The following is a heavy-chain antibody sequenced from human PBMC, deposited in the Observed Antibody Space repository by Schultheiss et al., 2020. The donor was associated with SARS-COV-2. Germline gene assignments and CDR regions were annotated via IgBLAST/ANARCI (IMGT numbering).Heavy chain of an antibody. D-gene: IGHD4-17*01. CDR3: ARDGPMTTVTTRENHYYYYGMDV. V-gene: IGHV3-30*04. CDR1: GFTFSSYA. Sequence: GGSLRLSCAASGFTFSSYAMHWVRQAPGKGLEWVAVISYDGSNKYYADSVKGRFTISRDNAKNSLYLQMNSLRAEDTAVYYCARDGPMTTVTTRENHYYYYGMDVWGQGTTVTVSS. CDR2: ISYDGSNK. J-gene: IGHJ6*02.